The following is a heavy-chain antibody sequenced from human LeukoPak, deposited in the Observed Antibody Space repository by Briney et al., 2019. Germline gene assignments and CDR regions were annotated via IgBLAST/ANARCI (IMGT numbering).Heavy chain of an antibody. J-gene: IGHJ4*02. CDR3: ARGFPPRRYYDSSGYYSYYFDY. D-gene: IGHD3-22*01. CDR2: ISAYNGHT. V-gene: IGHV1-18*01. CDR1: GYTFTNYG. Sequence: ASVKVSCKASGYTFTNYGISWVRQAPGQGLEWMGWISAYNGHTKYSQKFQGRVTMTTDTSTSTAYMELRSLRSDDTAMYYCARGFPPRRYYDSSGYYSYYFDYWGQGTLVTVSS.